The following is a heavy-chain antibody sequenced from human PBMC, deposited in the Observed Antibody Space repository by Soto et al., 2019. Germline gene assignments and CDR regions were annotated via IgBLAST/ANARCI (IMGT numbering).Heavy chain of an antibody. Sequence: SVKVSCKASGGTFSSYAISWVRQAPGQGLEWMGGIIPIFGTANYAQKFQGRVTITADESTSTAYMELSSLRSEDTAVYYCARADYYDSSGYGPRYYYYGMDVWGQGTTVTVSS. D-gene: IGHD3-22*01. CDR1: GGTFSSYA. J-gene: IGHJ6*02. V-gene: IGHV1-69*13. CDR2: IIPIFGTA. CDR3: ARADYYDSSGYGPRYYYYGMDV.